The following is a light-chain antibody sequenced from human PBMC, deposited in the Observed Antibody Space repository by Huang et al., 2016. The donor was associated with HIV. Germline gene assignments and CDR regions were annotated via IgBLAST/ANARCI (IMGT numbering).Light chain of an antibody. CDR1: QNVLFRSNNRNH. J-gene: IGKJ1*01. CDR3: QQYYNIPWT. V-gene: IGKV4-1*01. Sequence: DIVMTQSPDSLAVSLGERATINCKSSQNVLFRSNNRNHLAWYQQKPGQPPRLLIYWASTRESGVPDRFSGSASGTDFTLTISSLQAEDGAVYYCQQYYNIPWTFGQGTKVEIK. CDR2: WAS.